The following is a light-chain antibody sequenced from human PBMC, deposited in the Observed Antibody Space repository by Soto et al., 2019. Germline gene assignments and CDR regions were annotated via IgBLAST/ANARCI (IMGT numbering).Light chain of an antibody. CDR1: SSDVGGYNF. CDR2: EVS. V-gene: IGLV2-14*01. J-gene: IGLJ3*02. Sequence: QSALTEPVSVSGSPGQAITISCTGTSSDVGGYNFVSWYQQHPGKVPRLIIYEVSNRPSGVSKRFSGSKSGNTASLTISGLQAEDEAEYYCSSYTSTNSWMFGGGTKVTVL. CDR3: SSYTSTNSWM.